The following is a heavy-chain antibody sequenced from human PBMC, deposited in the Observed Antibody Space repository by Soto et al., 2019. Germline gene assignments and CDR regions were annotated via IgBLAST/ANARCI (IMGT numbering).Heavy chain of an antibody. V-gene: IGHV6-1*01. CDR3: ARHRKENIGYYYGSGAGAFDI. CDR2: TYYRSRWYN. D-gene: IGHD3-10*01. Sequence: SQTLSLTYTISVYSVSSYSAAWNWIKLSPSRGLEWLARTYYRSRWYNDYAVSVRSRITVNLDTSKNQFSLKLSSVTAADTAVYYCARHRKENIGYYYGSGAGAFDIWGQGTMVTVSS. CDR1: VYSVSSYSAA. J-gene: IGHJ3*02.